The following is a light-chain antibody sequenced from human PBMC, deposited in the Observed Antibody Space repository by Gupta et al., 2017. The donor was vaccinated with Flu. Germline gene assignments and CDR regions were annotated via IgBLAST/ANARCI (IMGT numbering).Light chain of an antibody. CDR1: QEIRKY. CDR2: DAS. J-gene: IGKJ4*01. V-gene: IGKV1-33*01. Sequence: GDRGTNTGQARQEIRKYLRWCKQKQEEAPKLLIYDASNWETGVSSRFSGGGCGKDVSFANSSRQQEEVATYYCQQNENLPIFTFGRGTKVEIK. CDR3: QQNENLPIFT.